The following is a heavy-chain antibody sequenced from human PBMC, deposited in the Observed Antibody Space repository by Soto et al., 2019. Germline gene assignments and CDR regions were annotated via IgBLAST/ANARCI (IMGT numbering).Heavy chain of an antibody. CDR2: INAGNGNT. J-gene: IGHJ5*02. D-gene: IGHD3-10*01. V-gene: IGHV1-3*01. CDR3: ARDLALLWFGDPGWFDP. Sequence: GASVKVSCKASGYTFTSYAMHWVRQAPGQRLEWMGWINAGNGNTKYSQKFQGRVTITRDTSASTAYMELSSLRSEDTAVYYCARDLALLWFGDPGWFDPWGQGTLVTVSS. CDR1: GYTFTSYA.